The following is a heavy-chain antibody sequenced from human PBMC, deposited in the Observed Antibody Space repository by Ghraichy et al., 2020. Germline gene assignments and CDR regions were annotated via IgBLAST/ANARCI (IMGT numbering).Heavy chain of an antibody. D-gene: IGHD1-26*01. V-gene: IGHV4-34*01. CDR2: INHSGGT. J-gene: IGHJ3*02. CDR3: ASSYSGTYYDAFDI. CDR1: GGSFSGYY. Sequence: SETLSLTCTVYGGSFSGYYWSWIRQPPGKGLEWIADINHSGGTHYSPSLKSRVTISVDSSKYQFSLKVTSVTVADSAVYYCASSYSGTYYDAFDIWGQGTPVTVSS.